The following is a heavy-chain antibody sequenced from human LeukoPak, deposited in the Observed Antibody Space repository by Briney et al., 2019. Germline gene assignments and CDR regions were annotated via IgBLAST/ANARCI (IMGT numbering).Heavy chain of an antibody. D-gene: IGHD6-19*01. J-gene: IGHJ3*02. CDR2: INPSGGTT. Sequence: SVKVSCKASGYTFTGYFIDWVRQAPGQGLEWMGIINPSGGTTSYAQEFQGRVNMTRDTSTSTVYMELSSLRSEGTAVYYCASLAGTVLDDAFDIWDQGTMVTVSS. V-gene: IGHV1-46*01. CDR3: ASLAGTVLDDAFDI. CDR1: GYTFTGYF.